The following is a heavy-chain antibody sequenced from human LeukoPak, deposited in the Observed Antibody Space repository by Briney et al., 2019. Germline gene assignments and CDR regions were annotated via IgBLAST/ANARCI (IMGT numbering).Heavy chain of an antibody. Sequence: GGSHKLSCADPGFTFICYWMHWPGQTPGKGLICLSRINSDGSSTSYADSVKGRFTISRDNAKNTLFLQMNSLRAEDTAVYYCARGTTGRRYYFDYWGQGTLVTVSS. CDR1: GFTFICYW. V-gene: IGHV3-74*01. J-gene: IGHJ4*02. CDR2: INSDGSST. D-gene: IGHD1-1*01. CDR3: ARGTTGRRYYFDY.